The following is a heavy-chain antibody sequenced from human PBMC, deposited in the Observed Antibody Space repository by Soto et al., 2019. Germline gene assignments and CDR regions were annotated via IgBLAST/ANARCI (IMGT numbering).Heavy chain of an antibody. CDR3: ARGLGGFDGDYNYFDY. J-gene: IGHJ4*02. D-gene: IGHD4-17*01. V-gene: IGHV1-69*12. Sequence: QVQLVQSGAEVKKPGSSVKVSCKASGGTFSSYAISWVRQAPGQGLEWMGGIIPIFGTANYAQKFQGRVTITADESTSTAYMELNSLRAEDTAVYYCARGLGGFDGDYNYFDYWGQGTLVTVSS. CDR2: IIPIFGTA. CDR1: GGTFSSYA.